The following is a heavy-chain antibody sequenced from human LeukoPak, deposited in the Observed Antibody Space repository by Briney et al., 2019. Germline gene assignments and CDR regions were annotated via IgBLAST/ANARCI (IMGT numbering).Heavy chain of an antibody. D-gene: IGHD5-12*01. J-gene: IGHJ4*02. CDR1: GFTVSSNY. Sequence: GGSLRLSCAASGFTVSSNYMSWVRQAPGKGLEWVSVIYSGGSTYYADSVKGRFTISRDNSKNTLYLQMNSLRAEDTAVYYCARDRPPNSRYSGYDPFDYWGQGTLVTVSS. CDR2: IYSGGST. CDR3: ARDRPPNSRYSGYDPFDY. V-gene: IGHV3-53*01.